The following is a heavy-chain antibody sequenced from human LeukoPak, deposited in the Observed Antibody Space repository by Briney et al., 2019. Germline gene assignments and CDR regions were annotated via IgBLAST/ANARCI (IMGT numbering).Heavy chain of an antibody. CDR1: GFTFSSYW. CDR2: IKQDGSEK. D-gene: IGHD3-9*01. V-gene: IGHV3-7*01. Sequence: GGSLRLSCAASGFTFSSYWMSWVRQAPGKGLEWVANIKQDGSEKYHVDSVKGRFTISRDNAKNSLYLQMNSLRAEDTAVYYCARGGFDWLLYEFDYWGQGTLVTVSS. CDR3: ARGGFDWLLYEFDY. J-gene: IGHJ4*02.